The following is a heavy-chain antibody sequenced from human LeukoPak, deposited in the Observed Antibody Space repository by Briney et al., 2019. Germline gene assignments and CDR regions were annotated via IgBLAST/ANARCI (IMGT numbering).Heavy chain of an antibody. CDR1: GFTFDDYA. D-gene: IGHD4/OR15-4a*01. V-gene: IGHV3-21*04. Sequence: GGSLRLSCAASGFTFDDYAMHWVRQTPGKGLEWVSSITSTSTYIYYADSVKGRFTISRDNSKNTLYLQMNSLRAEDTAVYYCARRAGAYSHPYDYWGQGTLVTVSS. CDR2: ITSTSTYI. J-gene: IGHJ4*02. CDR3: ARRAGAYSHPYDY.